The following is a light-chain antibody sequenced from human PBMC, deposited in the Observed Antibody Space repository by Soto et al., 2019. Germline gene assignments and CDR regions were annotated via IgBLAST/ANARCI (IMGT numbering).Light chain of an antibody. Sequence: QSALTQPASVSGSPGQSITISCTGTSSDVGGYNYVSWYQQHPGKAPKLLIYDVSNRPSGVSNRFSGSKSGNTASLTISGLQAADEADYYCSSYTGSNTLIFGGGTKLTVL. CDR1: SSDVGGYNY. CDR2: DVS. J-gene: IGLJ2*01. V-gene: IGLV2-14*01. CDR3: SSYTGSNTLI.